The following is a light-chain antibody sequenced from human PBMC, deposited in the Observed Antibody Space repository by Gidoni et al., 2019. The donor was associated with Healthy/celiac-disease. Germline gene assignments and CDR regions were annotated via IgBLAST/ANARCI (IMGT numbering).Light chain of an antibody. V-gene: IGKV3-11*01. CDR1: QSVSSY. J-gene: IGKJ1*01. CDR3: RQRSNWPGT. CDR2: DAS. Sequence: EIVLTQSPATLSLSPGERATLSCRASQSVSSYLAWYQQKPGQAPRLLIYDASNRATGIPARFSGSGSGTDFTLTISSREPEDFAVYYCRQRSNWPGTFGQGTKVEIK.